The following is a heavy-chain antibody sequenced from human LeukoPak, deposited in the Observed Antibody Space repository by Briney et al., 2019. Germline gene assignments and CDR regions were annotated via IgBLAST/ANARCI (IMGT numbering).Heavy chain of an antibody. V-gene: IGHV3-23*01. Sequence: GGSLTLPCADSGFTFSSYYMGWLRQAPGKGLEWVSSISGSGTGTYYADSVRGRFPSTRDNSKNTLYLQMNSLRAEDTAVYYCAKGDCNNYKECFDYCCQGILVTVSS. CDR1: GFTFSSYY. CDR3: AKGDCNNYKECFDY. D-gene: IGHD2/OR15-2a*01. CDR2: ISGSGTGT. J-gene: IGHJ4*02.